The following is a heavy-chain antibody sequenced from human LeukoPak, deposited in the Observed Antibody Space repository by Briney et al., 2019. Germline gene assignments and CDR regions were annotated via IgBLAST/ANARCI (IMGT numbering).Heavy chain of an antibody. V-gene: IGHV1-69*13. Sequence: RASVKVSCKASGGTFSSYAISWVRQAPGQGLEWMGGIIPIFGTANYAQKFQGRVTITADESTSTAYMELSSLRSEDTAVYYCARARGLMKAFDIWGQGTMVTVSS. J-gene: IGHJ3*02. CDR1: GGTFSSYA. CDR3: ARARGLMKAFDI. CDR2: IIPIFGTA. D-gene: IGHD3-16*01.